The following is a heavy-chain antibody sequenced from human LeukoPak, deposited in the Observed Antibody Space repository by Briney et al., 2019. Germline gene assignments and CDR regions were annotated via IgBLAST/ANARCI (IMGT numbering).Heavy chain of an antibody. CDR1: CYTFTRHD. V-gene: IGHV1-18*01. CDR3: ASTRGYGGYDIDY. Sequence: AFVKASPKVSCYTFTRHDFTLGRQAAGPGLGWGGWISVYNGNTNYAQKFQGRVTMTTDTSTSTVYMELRSLRSDDTAVYYCASTRGYGGYDIDYWGQGTLVTVSS. D-gene: IGHD5-12*01. J-gene: IGHJ4*02. CDR2: ISVYNGNT.